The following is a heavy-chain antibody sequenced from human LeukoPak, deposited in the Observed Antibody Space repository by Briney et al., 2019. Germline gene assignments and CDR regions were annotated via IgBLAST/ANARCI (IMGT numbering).Heavy chain of an antibody. D-gene: IGHD2-15*01. V-gene: IGHV3-21*04. CDR1: GFTFSTYS. CDR3: ASQFCSSGNCYFPRFDY. J-gene: IGHJ4*02. Sequence: PGGSLRLSCAASGFTFSTYSMNWVRQSPGKGLEWVSFISSSNSYIYYGDSVKGRFTISRDNAKNSLYLQMNSLRAEDTAVYYCASQFCSSGNCYFPRFDYWGQGTLVTVSS. CDR2: ISSSNSYI.